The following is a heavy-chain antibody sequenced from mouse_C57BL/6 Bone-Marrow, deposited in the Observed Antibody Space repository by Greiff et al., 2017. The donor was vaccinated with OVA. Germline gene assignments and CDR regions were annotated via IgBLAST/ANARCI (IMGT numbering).Heavy chain of an antibody. CDR1: GYTFTSYW. J-gene: IGHJ2*01. Sequence: VQLQQPGAELVKPGASVKLSCKASGYTFTSYWLQWVKQRPGQGLEWIGEIDPSDSYTNYNQKFTGKATLTVDTSSSTAYMQLSSLTSEDSAVYYCARFCFDYWGQGTTLTVSS. V-gene: IGHV1-50*01. CDR3: ARFCFDY. CDR2: IDPSDSYT.